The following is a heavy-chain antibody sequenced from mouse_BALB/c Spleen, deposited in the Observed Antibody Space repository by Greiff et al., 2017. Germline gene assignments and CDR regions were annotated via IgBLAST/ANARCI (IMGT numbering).Heavy chain of an antibody. D-gene: IGHD2-3*01. CDR3: ARQGLLPPYAMDY. V-gene: IGHV5-6*01. J-gene: IGHJ4*01. CDR2: ISSGGSYT. CDR1: GFTFSSYG. Sequence: EVQLVESGGDLVKPGGSLKLSCAASGFTFSSYGMSWVRQTPDKRLEWVATISSGGSYTYYPDSVKGRFTISRDNAKNTLYLQMSSLKSEDTAMYYCARQGLLPPYAMDYWGQGTSVTVSS.